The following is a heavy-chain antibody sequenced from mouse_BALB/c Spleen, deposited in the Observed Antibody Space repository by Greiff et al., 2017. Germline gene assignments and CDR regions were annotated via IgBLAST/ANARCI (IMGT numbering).Heavy chain of an antibody. CDR1: GFTFSSYA. J-gene: IGHJ4*01. Sequence: DVKLVESGGGLVKPGGSLKLSCAASGFTFSSYAMSWVRQTPEQRLEWVATISSGGSYTYYPDIVKGRFTDSSDNAKTTLYLRMSSLRSEDTAMYYWARVVYDCYYGETCYAMDYWGQGTSVTVS. CDR2: ISSGGSYT. D-gene: IGHD2-3*01. CDR3: ARVVYDCYYGETCYAMDY. V-gene: IGHV5-9-3*01.